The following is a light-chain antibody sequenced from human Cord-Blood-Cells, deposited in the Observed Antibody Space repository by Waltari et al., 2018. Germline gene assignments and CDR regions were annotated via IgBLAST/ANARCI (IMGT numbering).Light chain of an antibody. J-gene: IGKJ4*01. CDR3: QQYKNWPPLT. CDR1: QSVSSN. Sequence: EIVMTQSPATLSVSPGESATLSCRASQSVSSNLACYQQKPGQAPRLLIYGASTRATGIPARFSGSGSGTEFTLTISSLQSEDFAVYYCQQYKNWPPLTFGGGTKVEIK. CDR2: GAS. V-gene: IGKV3-15*01.